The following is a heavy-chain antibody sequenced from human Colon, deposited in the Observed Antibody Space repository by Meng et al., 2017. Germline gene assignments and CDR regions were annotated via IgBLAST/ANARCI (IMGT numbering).Heavy chain of an antibody. V-gene: IGHV6-1*01. CDR1: GDSVSSNRAL. D-gene: IGHD3-10*01. CDR2: TYYRSEWQN. J-gene: IGHJ4*02. Sequence: QVQLQQSGPGLVKPSQTLSLTCAISGDSVSSNRALWNWVRQSPSRGLEWLGQTYYRSEWQNHYGVSVKSRITINADTSRNHFSLHLNSVTPEDTAVYYCTTWYGEYWGQGTLVTVSS. CDR3: TTWYGEY.